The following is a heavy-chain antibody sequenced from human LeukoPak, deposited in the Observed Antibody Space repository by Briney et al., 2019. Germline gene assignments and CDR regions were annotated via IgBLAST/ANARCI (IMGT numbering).Heavy chain of an antibody. CDR1: GYTFTTYY. V-gene: IGHV1-46*01. J-gene: IGHJ4*02. CDR3: ARETYGANSGATDY. D-gene: IGHD4-23*01. CDR2: INPRGGST. Sequence: ASVKVSCKASGYTFTTYYMYWVRQAPGQGLEWMGRINPRGGSTIYAQKFQGRATMNRDTSPTTVYMELSSLRSEDTAVYYCARETYGANSGATDYWGQGTLVTVSS.